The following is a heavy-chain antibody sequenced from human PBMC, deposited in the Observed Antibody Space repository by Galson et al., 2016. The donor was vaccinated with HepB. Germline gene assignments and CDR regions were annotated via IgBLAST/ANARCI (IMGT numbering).Heavy chain of an antibody. V-gene: IGHV1-24*01. Sequence: SVKVSCKVSGHTLSDLSIHWGRQAPGKGLEWMGGFDPKEGEIIDSQNFHDRVTMTADTSTDTAYLELTILRYEDTDVYYCAVGILLVVADDYWGQGSLVIVS. D-gene: IGHD2-15*01. J-gene: IGHJ4*02. CDR2: FDPKEGEI. CDR1: GHTLSDLS. CDR3: AVGILLVVADDY.